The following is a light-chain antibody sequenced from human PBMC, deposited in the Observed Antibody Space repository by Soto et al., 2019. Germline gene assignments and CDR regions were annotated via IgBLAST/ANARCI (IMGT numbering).Light chain of an antibody. CDR1: SSDVGGYNY. Sequence: QSALTQPASVSGSPGQSITISCTGTSSDVGGYNYVSWYQQHPGKAPKLLIYDVSNRPSGVSDRFSGSMSGNTASLTLSGLQAEDEAEYYCSSYTSSSTRLFGGGTKLTVL. CDR2: DVS. J-gene: IGLJ2*01. V-gene: IGLV2-14*01. CDR3: SSYTSSSTRL.